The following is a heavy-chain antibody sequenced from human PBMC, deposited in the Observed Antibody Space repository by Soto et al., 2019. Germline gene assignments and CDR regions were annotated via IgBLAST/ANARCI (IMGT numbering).Heavy chain of an antibody. CDR3: ARDHYGPGWFDP. CDR2: ISSSSSYT. Sequence: QVQLVESGGGLVKPGGSLRLSCAASGFTFSDYYMNWICQAPGKGLEWVSYISSSSSYTNYADSVKGRFTISRDNAKNSLYLQMNSLRAEDTAVYYCARDHYGPGWFDPWGQGTLVTVSS. J-gene: IGHJ5*02. D-gene: IGHD3-10*01. V-gene: IGHV3-11*05. CDR1: GFTFSDYY.